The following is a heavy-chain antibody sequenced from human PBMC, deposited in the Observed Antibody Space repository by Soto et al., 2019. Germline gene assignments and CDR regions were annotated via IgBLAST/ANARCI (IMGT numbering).Heavy chain of an antibody. D-gene: IGHD6-19*01. CDR2: ISYDGSNK. J-gene: IGHJ4*02. Sequence: QVQLVESGGGVVQPGRSLRLSCAASGFTFSSYGMHWVRQAPGKGLEWVAVISYDGSNKYYADSVKGRFTISRDNSKNTLYLQMNSLRAEDTAVYYCAKLASSSGWGYFDYWGQGTLVTVSS. V-gene: IGHV3-30*18. CDR1: GFTFSSYG. CDR3: AKLASSSGWGYFDY.